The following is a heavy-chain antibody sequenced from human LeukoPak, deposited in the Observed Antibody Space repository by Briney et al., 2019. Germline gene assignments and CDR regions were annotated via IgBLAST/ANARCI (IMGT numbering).Heavy chain of an antibody. V-gene: IGHV3-74*01. CDR2: INSDGSSI. CDR3: ARDLRYYYDSSGPDY. D-gene: IGHD3-22*01. CDR1: GFTFSSYW. Sequence: GGSLRLSCAASGFTFSSYWMHWVRQAPGKGLVWVSRINSDGSSISYADSVKGRFTISRDNAKNTLYLQMNSLRVEDTAVYYCARDLRYYYDSSGPDYWGQGTLVTVSS. J-gene: IGHJ4*02.